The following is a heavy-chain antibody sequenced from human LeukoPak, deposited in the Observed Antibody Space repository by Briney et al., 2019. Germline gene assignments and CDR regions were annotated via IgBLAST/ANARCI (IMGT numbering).Heavy chain of an antibody. CDR2: ISSSSSTI. Sequence: GGSLRLSCAASGFTFSSYSMNWVRQAPGKGLEWVSYISSSSSTIYYADSVKGRFTISRDNAKNSLYLEMNSLRDEETAVYCCAKKAYSYYGMYVWGQGTTGTVSS. CDR1: GFTFSSYS. V-gene: IGHV3-48*02. J-gene: IGHJ6*02. CDR3: AKKAYSYYGMYV.